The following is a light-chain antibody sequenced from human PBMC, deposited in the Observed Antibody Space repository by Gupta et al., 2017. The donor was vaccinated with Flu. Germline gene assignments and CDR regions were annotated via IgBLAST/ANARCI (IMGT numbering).Light chain of an antibody. CDR1: ASTKEY. CDR3: FSTDSSDNYRM. V-gene: IGLV3-10*01. CDR2: EDN. Sequence: GQTNRITGSGAASTKEYSYWYQQKAAQAPVLLIYEDNRRPSGIPERSSGSNSGTIATFTISGAQGEDEADYYCFSTDSSDNYRMFGGGTKLTVL. J-gene: IGLJ3*02.